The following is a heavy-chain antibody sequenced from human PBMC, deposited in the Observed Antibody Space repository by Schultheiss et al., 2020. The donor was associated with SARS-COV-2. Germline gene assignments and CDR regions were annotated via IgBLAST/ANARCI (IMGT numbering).Heavy chain of an antibody. CDR3: ARELELRLALGPLLDY. Sequence: SETLSLTCAVYGGSFSGYYWSWIRQPAGKGLEWIGEINHSGSTNYNPSLKSRVTISVDTSKNQFSLKLSSVTAADTAVYYCARELELRLALGPLLDYWGQGTLVTVSS. V-gene: IGHV4-34*01. CDR2: INHSGST. J-gene: IGHJ4*02. CDR1: GGSFSGYY. D-gene: IGHD1-7*01.